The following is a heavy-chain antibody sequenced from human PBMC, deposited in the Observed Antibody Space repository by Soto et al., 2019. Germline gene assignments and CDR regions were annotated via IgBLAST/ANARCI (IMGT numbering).Heavy chain of an antibody. CDR2: ISSSSSYI. J-gene: IGHJ4*02. V-gene: IGHV3-21*01. CDR3: AAYCSGGSCYRRAFDY. Sequence: EVQLVESGGGLVKPGGSLRLSCAASGFTFSSYSMNWVRQAPGKGLEWVSSISSSSSYIYYADSVKGRFTISRDNAKNSLYLQMNSLRAEDTAGYYCAAYCSGGSCYRRAFDYWGQGTLVTVSS. D-gene: IGHD2-15*01. CDR1: GFTFSSYS.